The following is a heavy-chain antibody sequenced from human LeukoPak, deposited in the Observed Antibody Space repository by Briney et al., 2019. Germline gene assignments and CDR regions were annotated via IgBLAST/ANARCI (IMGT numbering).Heavy chain of an antibody. Sequence: GGSLRLSCAASGFTFSTYAMHWVRQAPGKCLEWVAVILYDGSNEHYTDSVRGRFTISRDNPKNTLWLQMNSLTADDTAVYYCARGEFSGLDYWGQGTLVTVSS. D-gene: IGHD5-12*01. J-gene: IGHJ4*02. CDR1: GFTFSTYA. CDR2: ILYDGSNE. CDR3: ARGEFSGLDY. V-gene: IGHV3-30-3*01.